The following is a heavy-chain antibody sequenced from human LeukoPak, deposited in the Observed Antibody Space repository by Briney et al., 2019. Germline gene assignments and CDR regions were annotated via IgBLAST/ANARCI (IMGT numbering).Heavy chain of an antibody. Sequence: PGGSLRLSYAASGFTFSSYAMSWVRQAPGKGLEWVSAMRGSGGSTYNADYVKGRYTNSRDISKTTPYLQMNSLRGEDTAVYYCAKGEGIAALDGFDYWGQGTLVTVSS. CDR1: GFTFSSYA. CDR3: AKGEGIAALDGFDY. J-gene: IGHJ4*02. CDR2: MRGSGGST. D-gene: IGHD6-6*01. V-gene: IGHV3-23*01.